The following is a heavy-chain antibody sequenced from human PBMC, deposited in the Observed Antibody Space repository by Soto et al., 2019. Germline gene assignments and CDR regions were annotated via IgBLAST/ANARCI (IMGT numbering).Heavy chain of an antibody. CDR1: GFTFSSYA. CDR3: ASVYDSSAPGVGDAFDI. Sequence: EVQLLESGGGLVQPGGSLRLSCAASGFTFSSYAMSWVRQAPGKGLEWVSAISGSGGSTYYADSVKGRFTISRDNSKNXXYLQMNSLRAEDTAVYYCASVYDSSAPGVGDAFDIWGQGTMVTVSS. J-gene: IGHJ3*02. CDR2: ISGSGGST. V-gene: IGHV3-23*01. D-gene: IGHD3-22*01.